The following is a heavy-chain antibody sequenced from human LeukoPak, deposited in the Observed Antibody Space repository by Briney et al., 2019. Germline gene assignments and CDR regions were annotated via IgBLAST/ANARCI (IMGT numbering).Heavy chain of an antibody. J-gene: IGHJ6*02. CDR2: ISNSGGTV. CDR1: GFTFSRYD. CDR3: ARGSPMNL. Sequence: PGGSLRLSCVTSGFTFSRYDMNWVRQAPGKGLEWASYISNSGGTVYYAESVKGRLSISRDNAKNSVYLQMNSLRVEDTAVYYCARGSPMNLWGQGTTVTVSS. V-gene: IGHV3-48*03.